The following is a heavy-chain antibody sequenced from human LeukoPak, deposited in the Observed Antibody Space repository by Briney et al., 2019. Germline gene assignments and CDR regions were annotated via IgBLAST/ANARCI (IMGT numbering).Heavy chain of an antibody. CDR3: ARGRPQVGATNLGDS. CDR1: GYTFTGYY. D-gene: IGHD1-26*01. V-gene: IGHV1-2*02. J-gene: IGHJ5*01. CDR2: INPNSGGT. Sequence: ASVKVSCKASGYTFTGYYMHWVRQAPGQGLEWMGWINPNSGGTNYAQKFQGRVTMTRDTSISTAYMELSSLRSDDTAVYYCARGRPQVGATNLGDSWGQGTLVTVSS.